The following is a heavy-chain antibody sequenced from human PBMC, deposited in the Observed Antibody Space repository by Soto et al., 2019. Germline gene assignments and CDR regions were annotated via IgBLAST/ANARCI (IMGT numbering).Heavy chain of an antibody. J-gene: IGHJ4*02. CDR2: IYHSGST. CDR3: VRMVGATLVDF. Sequence: QVQLQESGPGPVRPSGILSLTCAVSGASISNTGNWWSWVRQPRGKGLEWIGEIYHSGSTNYNPSLKSRVTMSVDKSKNQFSLKLSSVTAADTAMYYCVRMVGATLVDFWGQGTLVTVSS. CDR1: GASISNTGNW. V-gene: IGHV4-4*02. D-gene: IGHD1-26*01.